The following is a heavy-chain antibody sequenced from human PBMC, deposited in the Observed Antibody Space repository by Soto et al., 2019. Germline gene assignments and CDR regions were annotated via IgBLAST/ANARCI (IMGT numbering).Heavy chain of an antibody. V-gene: IGHV3-23*01. J-gene: IGHJ4*02. Sequence: EVQLLESGGGLVQPGGSLRLSCAASGFSFSDYVMSWVRQAPGKGLEWVSAISGSGGNTYYADSVKGRFTISRDNSKNTLYLQMNSLRAEDTAVYYCAKVPYNSWNYLYFDYWGQGTLVTVSS. D-gene: IGHD1-7*01. CDR2: ISGSGGNT. CDR1: GFSFSDYV. CDR3: AKVPYNSWNYLYFDY.